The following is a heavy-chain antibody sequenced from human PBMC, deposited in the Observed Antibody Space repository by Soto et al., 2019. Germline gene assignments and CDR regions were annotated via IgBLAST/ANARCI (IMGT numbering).Heavy chain of an antibody. J-gene: IGHJ3*02. CDR1: GGTFSSYA. CDR3: ARSLVTTFCAFDI. Sequence: SVKVSCKASGGTFSSYAISWVRQAPGQGLEWMGGIIPIFGTANYAQKFQGRVTITADESTSTAYMELSSLRSEDTAVYYCARSLVTTFCAFDIWGQGTMVTVSS. V-gene: IGHV1-69*13. CDR2: IIPIFGTA. D-gene: IGHD3-22*01.